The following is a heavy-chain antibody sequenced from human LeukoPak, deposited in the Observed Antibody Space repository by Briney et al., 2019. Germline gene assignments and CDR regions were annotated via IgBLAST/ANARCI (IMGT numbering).Heavy chain of an antibody. CDR3: ARINRDGYNSNYFDY. CDR1: GGSISSSSYY. J-gene: IGHJ4*02. D-gene: IGHD5-12*01. V-gene: IGHV4-61*05. CDR2: IYYSGST. Sequence: SETLSLTCTVSGGSISSSSYYWGWIRQPPGKGLEWIGYIYYSGSTNYNPSLKSRVTISVDTSKNQFSLKLSSVTAADTAVYYCARINRDGYNSNYFDYWGQGTLVTVSS.